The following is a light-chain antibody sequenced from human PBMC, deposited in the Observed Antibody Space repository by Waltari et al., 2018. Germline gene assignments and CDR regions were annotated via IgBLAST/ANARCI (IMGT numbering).Light chain of an antibody. CDR2: DVI. CDR3: CSYAGSYTPLYV. J-gene: IGLJ1*01. Sequence: QSALTQPRSVSGSPGQSVTIPCTGTSSDVGGYNYFSWYQQHPGKAPKRMIYDVIKRPSGVPDRFSGSKSGNTASLTISGLQAEDEADYYCCSYAGSYTPLYVFGTGTKVTVL. CDR1: SSDVGGYNY. V-gene: IGLV2-11*01.